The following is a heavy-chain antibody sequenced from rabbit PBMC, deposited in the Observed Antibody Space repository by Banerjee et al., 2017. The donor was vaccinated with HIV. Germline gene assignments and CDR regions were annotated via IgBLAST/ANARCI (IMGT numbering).Heavy chain of an antibody. J-gene: IGHJ3*01. D-gene: IGHD8-1*01. Sequence: QEQLEESGGGLVKPGGTLTVTCKASGFSFSSGYYMSWVRQAPGKGLEWIGCVGSGSGSTWYASWAKGRFTISKTSSTTVTLQMTSLTAADTATYFCARDTGSSFSGYGMDLWGQGTLVTVS. V-gene: IGHV1S45*01. CDR3: ARDTGSSFSGYGMDL. CDR2: VGSGSGST. CDR1: GFSFSSGYY.